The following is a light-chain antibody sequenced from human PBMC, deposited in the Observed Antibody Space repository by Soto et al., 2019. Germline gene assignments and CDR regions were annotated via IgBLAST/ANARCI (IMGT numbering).Light chain of an antibody. CDR1: SSDVGSHNL. CDR3: SSYAGSNNFV. J-gene: IGLJ1*01. Sequence: QSVLTQPASVSGSPGQSITISCTGTSSDVGSHNLVSWYQQHPGKAPKLMIYEVNKRPSGVSNRFSGSKSGNTASLTVSGLQADDEAHYYCSSYAGSNNFVFGTGTKLTVL. V-gene: IGLV2-14*02. CDR2: EVN.